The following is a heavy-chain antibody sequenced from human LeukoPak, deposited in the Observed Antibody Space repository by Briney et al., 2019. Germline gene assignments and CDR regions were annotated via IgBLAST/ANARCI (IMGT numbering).Heavy chain of an antibody. V-gene: IGHV4-39*01. J-gene: IGHJ4*01. CDR1: GASVSSGSHS. Sequence: PSETLSLTCTVSGASVSSGSHSWGWVRQAPGKGLEWIVTTFYHTRNSYYNPSLKSRLTVSIDTSKNQVSLNLTSMTAADTAVYYCATQNDNIWGSCLSLVDWGHGILVAVSS. D-gene: IGHD3-16*01. CDR2: TFYHTRNS. CDR3: ATQNDNIWGSCLSLVD.